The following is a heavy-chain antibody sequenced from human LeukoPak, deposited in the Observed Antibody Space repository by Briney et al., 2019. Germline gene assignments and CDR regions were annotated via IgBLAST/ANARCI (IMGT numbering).Heavy chain of an antibody. Sequence: VASVKVSCKASGGTFSSYAISWVRQAPGQGLEWMGRIIPILGIANYAQKFQGRVTITADKSTSTAYMELSSLRSEDTAVYYCARGFHYYDSSGYRSRTHYFDYWGQGTLVTVSS. D-gene: IGHD3-22*01. CDR3: ARGFHYYDSSGYRSRTHYFDY. V-gene: IGHV1-69*04. CDR2: IIPILGIA. J-gene: IGHJ4*02. CDR1: GGTFSSYA.